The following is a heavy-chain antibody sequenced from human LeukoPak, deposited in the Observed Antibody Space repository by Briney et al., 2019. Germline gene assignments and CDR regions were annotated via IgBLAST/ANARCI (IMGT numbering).Heavy chain of an antibody. J-gene: IGHJ5*02. CDR2: ISSSSSYI. Sequence: PGGSLRLSCAASGFTFSSYSMNWVRQAPGKGLEWVSSISSSSSYIYYADSVKGRFTISRDNAKNPLYLQMNSLRAEDTAVYYCAREESSSWYGGDWFDPWGQGTLVTVSS. V-gene: IGHV3-21*01. CDR1: GFTFSSYS. CDR3: AREESSSWYGGDWFDP. D-gene: IGHD6-13*01.